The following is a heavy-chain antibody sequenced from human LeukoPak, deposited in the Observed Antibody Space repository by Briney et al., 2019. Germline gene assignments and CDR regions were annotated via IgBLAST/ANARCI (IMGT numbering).Heavy chain of an antibody. Sequence: SETLSLTCTVSGGSISSYCWSWIRQPPGKGLEWIGYIYYSGSTNYNPSLKSRVTISVDTSKNQFSLKLSSVTAADTAVYYCARGGYYYDSSGYWGAFDIWGQGTMVTVSS. CDR3: ARGGYYYDSSGYWGAFDI. J-gene: IGHJ3*02. V-gene: IGHV4-59*01. CDR1: GGSISSYC. CDR2: IYYSGST. D-gene: IGHD3-22*01.